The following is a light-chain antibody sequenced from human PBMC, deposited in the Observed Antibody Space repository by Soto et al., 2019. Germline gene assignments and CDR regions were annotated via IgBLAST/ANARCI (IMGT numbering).Light chain of an antibody. CDR1: QSVSSSF. J-gene: IGKJ3*01. CDR2: GVS. CDR3: QQYGSSPFT. V-gene: IGKV3-20*01. Sequence: DIVLTQSPGTLSLSPGERATLSCRASQSVSSSFLAWYQQRPGQAPRLLIHGVSSRATGIPDRFSGSGSGTDFSLAINRLETEDFALYFCQQYGSSPFTFGPGTKLEIK.